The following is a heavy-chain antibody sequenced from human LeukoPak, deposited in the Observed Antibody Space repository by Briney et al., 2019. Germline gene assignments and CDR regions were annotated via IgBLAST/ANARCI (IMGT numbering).Heavy chain of an antibody. CDR2: INSDGSST. D-gene: IGHD5-12*01. Sequence: GGSLRLSCAASGFTFSSYWMHWVRQAPGKGLVWVSRINSDGSSTSYADSVKGRFTISRDNSKNTLYLQMNSLRAEDTAVYYCAKDFSEVATNSPVDYWGQGTLVTVSS. CDR1: GFTFSSYW. J-gene: IGHJ4*02. V-gene: IGHV3-74*01. CDR3: AKDFSEVATNSPVDY.